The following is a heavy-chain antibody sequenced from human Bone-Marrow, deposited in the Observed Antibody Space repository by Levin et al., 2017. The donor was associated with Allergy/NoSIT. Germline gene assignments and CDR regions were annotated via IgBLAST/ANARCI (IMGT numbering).Heavy chain of an antibody. D-gene: IGHD3-9*01. J-gene: IGHJ5*02. CDR3: ARGGDYDLLTGYPGLGWFDP. CDR1: GGSISSYY. V-gene: IGHV4-59*01. CDR2: IYYSGST. Sequence: SSETLSLTCTVSGGSISSYYWSWIRQPPGKGLEWIGYIYYSGSTNYNPSLKSRVTISIDTSKNQFSLKLSSVTAADTAVYYCARGGDYDLLTGYPGLGWFDPWGQGTLVTVSS.